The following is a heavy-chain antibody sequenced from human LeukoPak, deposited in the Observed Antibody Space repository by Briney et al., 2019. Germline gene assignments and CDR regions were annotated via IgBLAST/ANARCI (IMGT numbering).Heavy chain of an antibody. Sequence: SETLSLTCTVSGGSISSYCWSRIRQPAGKGLEWIGRIYTSGSTNYNPSLKSRVTISVDKSKNQFSLKLSSVTAADTAVYYCAREPYGYYFDYWGQGTLVTVSS. D-gene: IGHD4-17*01. CDR3: AREPYGYYFDY. CDR1: GGSISSYC. J-gene: IGHJ4*02. CDR2: IYTSGST. V-gene: IGHV4-4*07.